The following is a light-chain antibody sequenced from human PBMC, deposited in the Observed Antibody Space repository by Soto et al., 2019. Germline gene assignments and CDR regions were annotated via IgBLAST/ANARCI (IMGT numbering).Light chain of an antibody. V-gene: IGLV1-40*01. Sequence: QSVLTQPPSVSGAPGQRVTISCTGSSSNIGAGYDVHWYQQLPGTAPKLLIYGNSNRPSGVPDRFSGSKSGTSASLAITGXQXXXXXXYYCQSYDSSLSVLFGGGTKLTVL. CDR1: SSNIGAGYD. CDR3: QSYDSSLSVL. CDR2: GNS. J-gene: IGLJ2*01.